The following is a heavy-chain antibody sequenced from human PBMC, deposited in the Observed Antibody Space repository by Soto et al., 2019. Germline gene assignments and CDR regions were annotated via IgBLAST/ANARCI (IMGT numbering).Heavy chain of an antibody. V-gene: IGHV4-59*01. Sequence: SETLSLTCTVSGGPISSYYWSWIRQPPGKGLEWIGYVYYSASTNYKPSLNYNPSLKSRVTISLDTSKNQYSLRLSSVTTADTALYYCARFSGSYYYAMDVWGQGSTVTVSS. D-gene: IGHD6-19*01. J-gene: IGHJ6*02. CDR3: ARFSGSYYYAMDV. CDR1: GGPISSYY. CDR2: VYYSASTNYKPSL.